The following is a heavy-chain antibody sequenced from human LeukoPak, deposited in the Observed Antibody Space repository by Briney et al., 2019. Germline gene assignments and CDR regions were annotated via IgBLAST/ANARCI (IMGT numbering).Heavy chain of an antibody. CDR3: ARVRKDIVVVPGAMRDTYYFDY. J-gene: IGHJ4*02. Sequence: GGSLRLSCAASGFTFSSYWMRWVRQAPGKGLEWVANIKQDVSEKYYVDSVKGRFTISRDNAKNSLYLQMNSLRAEDTAVYYCARVRKDIVVVPGAMRDTYYFDYWGQGTLVTVSS. V-gene: IGHV3-7*01. CDR1: GFTFSSYW. D-gene: IGHD2-2*01. CDR2: IKQDVSEK.